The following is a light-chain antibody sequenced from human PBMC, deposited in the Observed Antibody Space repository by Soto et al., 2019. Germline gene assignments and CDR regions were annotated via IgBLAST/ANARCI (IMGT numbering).Light chain of an antibody. Sequence: PGTLSLSPGERATLSCRASQSISSSYLAWYQQKPGQAPRLLIYGASSRATGIPARFSGSGSGTDFTLTISSLEPEDFAVYYCQQRSNWPPWTFGQGTKVDIK. CDR2: GAS. J-gene: IGKJ1*01. V-gene: IGKV3D-20*02. CDR3: QQRSNWPPWT. CDR1: QSISSSY.